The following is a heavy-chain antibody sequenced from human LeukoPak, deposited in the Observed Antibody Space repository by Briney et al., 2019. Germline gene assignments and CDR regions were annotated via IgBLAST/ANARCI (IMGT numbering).Heavy chain of an antibody. Sequence: GGSLRLSCAASGFTFSSYGMHWVRQAPGKGLEWVAVISYDGSNKYYADSVKGRFTISRDNSKNTLYLQMNSLRAEDTAVYYCAKDSGLLALTTVMTWWGQGTLVTVSS. CDR2: ISYDGSNK. D-gene: IGHD4-11*01. J-gene: IGHJ4*02. CDR1: GFTFSSYG. V-gene: IGHV3-30*18. CDR3: AKDSGLLALTTVMTW.